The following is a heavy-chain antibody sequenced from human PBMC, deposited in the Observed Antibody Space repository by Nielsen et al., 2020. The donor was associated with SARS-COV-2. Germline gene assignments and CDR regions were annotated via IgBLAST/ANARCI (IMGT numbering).Heavy chain of an antibody. V-gene: IGHV4-61*01. J-gene: IGHJ4*02. D-gene: IGHD5-24*01. CDR3: VRIDMATISVDY. CDR1: GGSISTGSHY. Sequence: SETLSLTCIVSGGSISTGSHYWSWILQPPGKGPEWIGYIFYRGNTNYNPSLKSRVTISVDTSKNQFSLKVNSVTAADTAVYYCVRIDMATISVDYWGRGTLVTVSS. CDR2: IFYRGNT.